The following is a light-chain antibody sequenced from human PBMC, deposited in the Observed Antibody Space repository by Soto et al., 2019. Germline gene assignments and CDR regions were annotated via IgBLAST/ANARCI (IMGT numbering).Light chain of an antibody. Sequence: EIVMTQSPATLSVSPGEIATLSCMASQSVRTSLAWYQQPPGQAPRLLIYDASNKATGIPARFSGSGSGTDFTLTISSLDPQDFAVYYCQQRSNWPLNCGGGTKVDIK. CDR2: DAS. CDR3: QQRSNWPLN. J-gene: IGKJ4*01. CDR1: QSVRTS. V-gene: IGKV3-11*01.